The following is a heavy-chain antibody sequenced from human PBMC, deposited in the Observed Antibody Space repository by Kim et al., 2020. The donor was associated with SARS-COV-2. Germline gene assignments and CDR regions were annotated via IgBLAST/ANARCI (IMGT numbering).Heavy chain of an antibody. V-gene: IGHV1-69*08. D-gene: IGHD3-9*01. CDR1: GGTFSTFS. CDR3: ARGGRDWQDDAYYFAMDV. J-gene: IGHJ6*02. CDR2: IIPLRGSS. Sequence: SVKVSCKASGGTFSTFSINWLRQAPGQGLEWMGRIIPLRGSSTYAQKFQGRVTITADKSTNTVYMDLSSLTTEDTAFYFCARGGRDWQDDAYYFAMDVWGQGTTVTVSS.